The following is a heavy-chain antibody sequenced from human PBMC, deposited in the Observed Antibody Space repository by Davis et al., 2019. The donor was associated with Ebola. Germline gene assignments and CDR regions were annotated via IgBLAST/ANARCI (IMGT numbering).Heavy chain of an antibody. V-gene: IGHV1-8*01. J-gene: IGHJ3*02. Sequence: ASVKVSCKSSGYTFTSFDINWVRQATGQGLEWMGWMNPNSGKTGYAQNFQGRLTMTRDTSINTAYMDLNSLTSDDTAVYFCARGGGLELAGDRDAFDIWGHGTMVTVSS. CDR2: MNPNSGKT. CDR1: GYTFTSFD. CDR3: ARGGGLELAGDRDAFDI. D-gene: IGHD6-19*01.